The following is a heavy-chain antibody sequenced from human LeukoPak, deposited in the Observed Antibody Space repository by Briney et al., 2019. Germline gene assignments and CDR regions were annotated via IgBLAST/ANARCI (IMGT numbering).Heavy chain of an antibody. V-gene: IGHV3-64D*09. CDR3: VKGQEVVYTPTFDS. Sequence: GGSLRLSCSASGFTFNAHAMHWVRQAPGKGLEYVSSVGTNGRSTYYADSVTGRFTVFRDNSKNTVSLQMSSLRPDDTAVYYCVKGQEVVYTPTFDSWGRGTLVTVSS. D-gene: IGHD2-8*02. J-gene: IGHJ4*02. CDR2: VGTNGRST. CDR1: GFTFNAHA.